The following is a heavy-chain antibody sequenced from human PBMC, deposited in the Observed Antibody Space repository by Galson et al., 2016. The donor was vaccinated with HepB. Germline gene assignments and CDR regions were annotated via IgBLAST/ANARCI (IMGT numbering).Heavy chain of an antibody. Sequence: SLRLSCAASGFTFSNYGMHWVRQAPGKGLEWVAVISYDGDTKYHADSVKGRFTISRDNSKNTIYLRMHRLRFEDTAVYDCAIDPRQWQRGYNYGFEYWGQGTLVSVSS. V-gene: IGHV3-30*03. J-gene: IGHJ4*02. D-gene: IGHD5-18*01. CDR2: ISYDGDTK. CDR3: AIDPRQWQRGYNYGFEY. CDR1: GFTFSNYG.